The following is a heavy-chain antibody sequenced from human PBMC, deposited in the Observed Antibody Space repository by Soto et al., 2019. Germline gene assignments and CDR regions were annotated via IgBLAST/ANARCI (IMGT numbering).Heavy chain of an antibody. Sequence: QVQLPESGPGLVKPSGTLSLTCTVSGGSISSTNWWRWVRQSPGKGLEWIGQIYPSGSTSYNPSLKSRVIISLDKSKNQCALKLSSVTAADTAVYYCARVGPGVALDSWGQGTLVTVPS. CDR1: GGSISSTNW. J-gene: IGHJ4*02. CDR2: IYPSGST. V-gene: IGHV4-4*02. CDR3: ARVGPGVALDS. D-gene: IGHD2-8*01.